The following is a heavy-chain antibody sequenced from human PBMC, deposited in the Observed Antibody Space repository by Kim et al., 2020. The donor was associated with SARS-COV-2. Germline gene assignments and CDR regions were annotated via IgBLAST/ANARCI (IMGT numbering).Heavy chain of an antibody. CDR2: ISGSGGST. J-gene: IGHJ6*02. CDR1: GFTFSSYA. Sequence: GGSLRLSCAASGFTFSSYAMSWVRQAPGKGLEWVSAISGSGGSTYYADSVKGRFTISRDNPKNTLYLQMNSLRAEDTAVYYCAKLDYPYYYYYGMDVWGQGTTVTVSS. D-gene: IGHD4-17*01. CDR3: AKLDYPYYYYYGMDV. V-gene: IGHV3-23*01.